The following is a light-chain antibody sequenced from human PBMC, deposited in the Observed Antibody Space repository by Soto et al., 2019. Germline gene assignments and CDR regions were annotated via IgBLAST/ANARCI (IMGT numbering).Light chain of an antibody. CDR1: QNVSTN. CDR2: FAS. J-gene: IGKJ1*01. CDR3: QQYDKWPRT. V-gene: IGKV3-15*01. Sequence: VMTQSPATLSVAPGERAALSCRASQNVSTNLAWYQQKPGQPPRLLIYFASTRATAVPARFTAGGSGTEFTLTISSLQSDDLAVYYCQQYDKWPRTFGQGTTGDIK.